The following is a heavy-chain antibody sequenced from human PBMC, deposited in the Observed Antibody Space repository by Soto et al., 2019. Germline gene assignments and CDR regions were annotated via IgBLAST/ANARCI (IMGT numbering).Heavy chain of an antibody. V-gene: IGHV3-23*01. Sequence: PGGSLRLSCAASGFTFSSYAMSWVRQAPGKGLGWVSAISGSGGSTYYADSVKGRFTISRDNSKNTLYLQMNSLRAEDTAVYYCAKDRLEWLPSPPYFDYWGQGTLVTVSS. J-gene: IGHJ4*02. CDR2: ISGSGGST. D-gene: IGHD3-3*01. CDR1: GFTFSSYA. CDR3: AKDRLEWLPSPPYFDY.